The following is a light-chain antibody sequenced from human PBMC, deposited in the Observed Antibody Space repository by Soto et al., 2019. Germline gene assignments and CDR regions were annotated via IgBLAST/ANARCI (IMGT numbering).Light chain of an antibody. J-gene: IGLJ1*01. V-gene: IGLV2-11*01. CDR2: DVS. CDR1: SSDVGGYNY. CDR3: CSYAGSYTFGV. Sequence: QSVLTQPRSVSGSPGQSVTISCTGTSSDVGGYNYVSRYQQHPGKAPKLMIYDVSKRPSGVPDRFSGSNSGNTASLTISGLQAEDEADYYCCSYAGSYTFGVFGTGTKVTVL.